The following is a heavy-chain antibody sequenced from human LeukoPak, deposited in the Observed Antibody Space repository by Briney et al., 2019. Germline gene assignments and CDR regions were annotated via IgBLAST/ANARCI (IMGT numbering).Heavy chain of an antibody. CDR2: ISGSSDNT. Sequence: GGSLRLSCAASGFTFRSFAVTWVRQAPGKGLEWVSSISGSSDNTNYADSVKGRFTISRDNSKNILYLQMNSLTAEDTAVYWCAKDPINWGSIYFDCWGQGTLVTVSS. D-gene: IGHD7-27*01. J-gene: IGHJ4*02. CDR1: GFTFRSFA. CDR3: AKDPINWGSIYFDC. V-gene: IGHV3-23*01.